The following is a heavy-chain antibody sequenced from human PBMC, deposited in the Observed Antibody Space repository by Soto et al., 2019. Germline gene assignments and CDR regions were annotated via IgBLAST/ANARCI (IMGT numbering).Heavy chain of an antibody. CDR1: GYSFTSYW. Sequence: GESLKISCKGSGYSFTSYWIGWVRQMPGKGLEWMGIIYPGDSDTRYSPSFQGQVTISADKSISTAYLQWSSLKASDTAMYYCARHVFLGIAAAGYYGMDVWGQGSTVTVSS. D-gene: IGHD6-13*01. CDR2: IYPGDSDT. V-gene: IGHV5-51*01. CDR3: ARHVFLGIAAAGYYGMDV. J-gene: IGHJ6*02.